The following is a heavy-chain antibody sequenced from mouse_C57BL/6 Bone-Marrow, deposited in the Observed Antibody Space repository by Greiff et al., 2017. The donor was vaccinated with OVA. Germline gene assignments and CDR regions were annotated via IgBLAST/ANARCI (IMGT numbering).Heavy chain of an antibody. CDR2: IHPSDSDT. CDR3: AIKDYYGSSFDY. D-gene: IGHD1-1*01. Sequence: QVQLKQPGAELVKPGASVKVSCKASGYTFTSYWMHWVKQRPGQGLEWIGRIHPSDSDTNYNQKFKGKATLTVDKSSSTAYMQLSSLTSEDSAVYYCAIKDYYGSSFDYWGQGTTLTVSS. J-gene: IGHJ2*01. CDR1: GYTFTSYW. V-gene: IGHV1-74*01.